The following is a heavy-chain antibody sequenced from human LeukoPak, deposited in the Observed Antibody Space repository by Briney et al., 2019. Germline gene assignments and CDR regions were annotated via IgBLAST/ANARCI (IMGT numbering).Heavy chain of an antibody. CDR1: GFTFSSYS. CDR3: AKRCSSAWDFDS. V-gene: IGHV3-48*01. D-gene: IGHD6-19*01. Sequence: GGSLRLSCAASGFTFSSYSMNWVRQAPGKGLEWVSYIGSGGGTIFYADSVKGRFTISRDNSKNTLYLQMNSLKAEDTAVYYCAKRCSSAWDFDSWGQGTLVTVSS. CDR2: IGSGGGTI. J-gene: IGHJ4*02.